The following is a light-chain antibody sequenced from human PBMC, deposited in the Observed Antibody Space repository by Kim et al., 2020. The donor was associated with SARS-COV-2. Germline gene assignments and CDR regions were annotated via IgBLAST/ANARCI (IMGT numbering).Light chain of an antibody. CDR1: QSISSY. CDR3: QQSYSTPRT. Sequence: ASVGGRVTITCRASQSISSYLNWYQQKPGKAPKLLIYAASSLQSGVPSRFSGSGSGTDFTLTISSLQPEDFATYYCQQSYSTPRTFGQGTKVDIK. J-gene: IGKJ1*01. CDR2: AAS. V-gene: IGKV1-39*01.